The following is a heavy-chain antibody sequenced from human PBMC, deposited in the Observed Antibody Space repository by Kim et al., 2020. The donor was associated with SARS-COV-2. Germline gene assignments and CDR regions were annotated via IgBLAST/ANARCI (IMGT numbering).Heavy chain of an antibody. D-gene: IGHD3-16*01. CDR3: ARGQARGGSFDS. V-gene: IGHV4-31*03. CDR2: IFSSGSS. J-gene: IGHJ5*01. CDR1: GGSISSGGSH. Sequence: SETLSLTCTVSGGSISSGGSHWTWIRHYPGKGLEWIGFIFSSGSSFYNPSLKSRLSMSVDTSRNQFSLQLTSVSAADTAVYYCARGQARGGSFDSWGQGTLVTVSS.